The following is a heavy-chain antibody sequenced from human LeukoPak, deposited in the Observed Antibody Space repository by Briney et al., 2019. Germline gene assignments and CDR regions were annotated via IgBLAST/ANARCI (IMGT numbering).Heavy chain of an antibody. CDR2: IIPIFGTA. D-gene: IGHD2-2*01. CDR3: ARIDCSSTSCYPGHYYYGMDV. Sequence: SVKVSCKASGGTFSSYAISWVRQAPGQGLEWMGGIIPIFGTANYAQKFQGRVTITADESTSTAYMELSSLRSEDTAVYYCARIDCSSTSCYPGHYYYGMDVWGKGTTVTDSS. CDR1: GGTFSSYA. J-gene: IGHJ6*04. V-gene: IGHV1-69*13.